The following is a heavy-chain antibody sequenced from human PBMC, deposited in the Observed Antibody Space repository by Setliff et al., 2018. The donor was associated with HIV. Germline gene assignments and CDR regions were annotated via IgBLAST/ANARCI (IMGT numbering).Heavy chain of an antibody. J-gene: IGHJ5*02. V-gene: IGHV1-2*02. CDR3: ARGAERLLWSGITRFDP. CDR2: INPFTGGT. Sequence: ASVKVSCKASGYTFRANYIHWVRQAPGQGLVWMGWINPFTGGTNYAQKFQGRVTMTRDTSINTAYMELTSLKSDDTAVYYCARGAERLLWSGITRFDPWGQGTLVTVS. D-gene: IGHD3-10*01. CDR1: GYTFRANY.